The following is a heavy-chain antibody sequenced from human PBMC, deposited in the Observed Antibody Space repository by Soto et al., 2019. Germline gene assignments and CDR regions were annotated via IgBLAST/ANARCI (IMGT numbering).Heavy chain of an antibody. D-gene: IGHD2-15*01. J-gene: IGHJ4*02. Sequence: PGGSLRLSCGASVFSFGSYGMHLVRQSPGKGLEWVAVISYDGSNKYYADSVKGRFTISRDNSKNTLYLQMNSLRAEDTAVYYCARGACRGSGGSCPVCRYWGQGTMVTVSS. CDR2: ISYDGSNK. CDR1: VFSFGSYG. CDR3: ARGACRGSGGSCPVCRY. V-gene: IGHV3-30*03.